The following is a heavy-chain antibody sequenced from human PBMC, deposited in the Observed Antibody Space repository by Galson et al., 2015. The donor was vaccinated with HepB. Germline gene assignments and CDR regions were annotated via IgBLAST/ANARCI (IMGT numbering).Heavy chain of an antibody. CDR2: ISSSSSYI. D-gene: IGHD1-26*01. CDR3: ARDRELLNYFDY. Sequence: SLRLSCAASGFTFSSYSMNWVRQAPGKGLEWVSSISSSSSYIYYADSVKGRFTISRDNAKNSLYLQMNSLRAEDTAVYYCARDRELLNYFDYWGQGTLVTVSS. J-gene: IGHJ4*02. CDR1: GFTFSSYS. V-gene: IGHV3-21*01.